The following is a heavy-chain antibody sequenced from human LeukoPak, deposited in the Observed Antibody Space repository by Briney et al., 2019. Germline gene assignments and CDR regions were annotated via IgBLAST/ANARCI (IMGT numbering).Heavy chain of an antibody. J-gene: IGHJ4*02. CDR1: GFTFSSYA. V-gene: IGHV3-23*01. CDR2: ISGSGGST. Sequence: PGGSLRLSCAASGFTFSSYAMSWVRQAPGKGLEWVSAISGSGGSTYYADSVKGRFTISRDNAKNSLYLQMNSLRAEDTAFYYCARVESFYWDSWGQGTLVTVSS. CDR3: ARVESFYWDS. D-gene: IGHD3-16*02.